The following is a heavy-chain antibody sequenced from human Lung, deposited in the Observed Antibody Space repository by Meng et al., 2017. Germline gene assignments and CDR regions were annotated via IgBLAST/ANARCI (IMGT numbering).Heavy chain of an antibody. D-gene: IGHD6-19*01. Sequence: PGPAHTPGTLALTGSAVGGSSSSSNWWSWVRQPPGKGLECIGEIYHSGSTNYNPSLKSRVTISVDKSKNQFSLKLSSVTAADTAVYYCARRGLWLDPQNFDYWGQGTLVTVSS. CDR1: GGSSSSSNW. V-gene: IGHV4-4*03. CDR3: ARRGLWLDPQNFDY. CDR2: IYHSGST. J-gene: IGHJ4*02.